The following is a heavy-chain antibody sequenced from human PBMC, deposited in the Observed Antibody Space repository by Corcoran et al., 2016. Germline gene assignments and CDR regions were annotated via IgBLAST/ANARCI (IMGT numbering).Heavy chain of an antibody. J-gene: IGHJ5*02. CDR1: GGSISSYY. D-gene: IGHD3-3*01. Sequence: QVQLQESGPALVKPSETLSLTCTVSGGSISSYYWLWIRQPAGKGLECIERIYTSGSTNYNPSLKSRVTMSVDTSKNQFSLKLSSVTAADTAVYYCARGGDFWSGYYHWFDPCGQGTLVTVSS. CDR2: IYTSGST. CDR3: ARGGDFWSGYYHWFDP. V-gene: IGHV4-4*07.